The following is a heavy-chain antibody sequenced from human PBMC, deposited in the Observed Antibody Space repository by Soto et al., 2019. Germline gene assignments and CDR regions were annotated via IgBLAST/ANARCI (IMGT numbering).Heavy chain of an antibody. Sequence: ASVKVSCKASGYTFTSYGISWVRHAPGQGLEWMGWISAYNGNTNYAQKLQGRVTMTTDTSTSTAYMELRSLRSDDTAVYYCARDQKLRYFDWLLSAGWVDAFDIWGQGTMVTVSS. J-gene: IGHJ3*02. CDR3: ARDQKLRYFDWLLSAGWVDAFDI. CDR1: GYTFTSYG. CDR2: ISAYNGNT. D-gene: IGHD3-9*01. V-gene: IGHV1-18*01.